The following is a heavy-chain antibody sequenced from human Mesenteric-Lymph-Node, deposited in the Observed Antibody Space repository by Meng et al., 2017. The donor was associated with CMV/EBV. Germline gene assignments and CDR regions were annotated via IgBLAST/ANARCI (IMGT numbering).Heavy chain of an antibody. Sequence: GGSLRLSCAASGFTFSTYSMNWVRQAPGKGLEWVSSISSDSTHIYYADSVKGRLTISRDNAKNSLYLQMNSLRAEDTAVYYCARLRGGGCSSTTCSNAFDIWGQGTMVTVSS. CDR2: ISSDSTHI. D-gene: IGHD2-2*01. V-gene: IGHV3-21*01. CDR3: ARLRGGGCSSTTCSNAFDI. CDR1: GFTFSTYS. J-gene: IGHJ3*02.